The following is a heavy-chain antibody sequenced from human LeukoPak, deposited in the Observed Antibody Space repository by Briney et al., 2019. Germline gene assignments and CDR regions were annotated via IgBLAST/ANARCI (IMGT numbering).Heavy chain of an antibody. V-gene: IGHV3-23*01. CDR3: AKAQPSYTFEGYFDY. D-gene: IGHD3-16*02. Sequence: PGGSLRLSCAASGFTFSSCAMSWVRQAPGKGLEWVSGVRGTDDRVYYADSVKGRFTISRDNSKDTLYLQMNSLRAEDTAVYYCAKAQPSYTFEGYFDYWGQGVLVTVSS. J-gene: IGHJ4*02. CDR2: VRGTDDRV. CDR1: GFTFSSCA.